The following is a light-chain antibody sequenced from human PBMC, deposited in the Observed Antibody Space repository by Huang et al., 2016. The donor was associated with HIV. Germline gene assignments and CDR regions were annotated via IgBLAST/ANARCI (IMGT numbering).Light chain of an antibody. CDR2: KVS. V-gene: IGKV2-30*02. CDR3: MQGTHWPQT. CDR1: HSLLPSDGTTY. Sequence: DVVLTQSPLPLPVTLGQPASISCKSSHSLLPSDGTTYLNWFLQRPGQSPRRLIYKVSNRDVGVPARFSGSGSGADFTLTISRVEADDIGVYYCMQGTHWPQTFGQGTKVEVK. J-gene: IGKJ1*01.